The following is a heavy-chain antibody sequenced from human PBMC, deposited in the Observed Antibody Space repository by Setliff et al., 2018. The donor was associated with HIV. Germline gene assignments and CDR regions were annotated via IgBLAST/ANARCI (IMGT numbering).Heavy chain of an antibody. Sequence: ASVKVSCKASGDAFTDYYIHWVRQATGQGLEWMGWMMPSSGNTGYAQKFQGRLTMTRNTSISTAYMGLSSLRSEDTAVYYCARVGSYWTQFDYWGQGTLVTVSS. D-gene: IGHD2-15*01. CDR3: ARVGSYWTQFDY. V-gene: IGHV1-8*02. J-gene: IGHJ4*01. CDR2: MMPSSGNT. CDR1: GDAFTDYY.